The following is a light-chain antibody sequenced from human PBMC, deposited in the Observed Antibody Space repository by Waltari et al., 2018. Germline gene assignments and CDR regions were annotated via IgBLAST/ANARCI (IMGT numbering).Light chain of an antibody. V-gene: IGLV3-25*03. CDR1: ALPKQY. CDR3: QTGDSSGTDRVV. CDR2: KER. J-gene: IGLJ2*01. Sequence: SYELTQPPSVSVSPGQTARITCSGDALPKQYAYWYQQKSGQAPVLVMYKERGRTQGITERFYGASEGKTGTVTISGVQAEDEADYYCQTGDSSGTDRVVFGGGTKLTVL.